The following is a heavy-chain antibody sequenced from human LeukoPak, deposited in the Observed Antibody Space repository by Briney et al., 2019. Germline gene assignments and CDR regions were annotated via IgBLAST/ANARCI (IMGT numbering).Heavy chain of an antibody. J-gene: IGHJ4*02. CDR2: ISPDSGDT. CDR3: AREDYGDSNNFEY. D-gene: IGHD4-17*01. V-gene: IGHV1-2*02. Sequence: ASVKVSCKASGYSFTGYYIHWVRQAPGQGLEWMGWISPDSGDTSYAQKFQGRVTMTRDTSISTAYMELSRLTSDDTAVYYCAREDYGDSNNFEYWGQGTLVSVSS. CDR1: GYSFTGYY.